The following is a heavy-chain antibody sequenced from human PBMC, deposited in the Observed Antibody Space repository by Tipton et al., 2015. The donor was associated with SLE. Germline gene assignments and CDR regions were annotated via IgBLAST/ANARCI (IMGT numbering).Heavy chain of an antibody. D-gene: IGHD6-13*01. CDR2: INHSGST. CDR3: ARRGAAGLGY. J-gene: IGHJ4*02. Sequence: TLSLTCTVSGGSINSYYWSWIRQPPGKGLEWIGEINHSGSTNYNPSLKSRVTISVDTSKNQFSLKLSSVTAADTAVYFCARRGAAGLGYWGQGALVTVAS. CDR1: GGSINSYY. V-gene: IGHV4-34*01.